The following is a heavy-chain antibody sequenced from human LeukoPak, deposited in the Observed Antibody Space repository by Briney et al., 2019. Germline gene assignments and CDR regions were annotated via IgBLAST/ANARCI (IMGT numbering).Heavy chain of an antibody. CDR3: ARDFGYGDYSTYFDY. Sequence: SETLSLTCAVYGGSFSGYYWSWIRQPPGKGLEWIGEINHSGSTNYNPSLKSRVTISVDTSKNQFSLKLSSVTAADTAVYYCARDFGYGDYSTYFDYWGQGTLVTVSS. D-gene: IGHD4-17*01. V-gene: IGHV4-34*01. CDR1: GGSFSGYY. J-gene: IGHJ4*02. CDR2: INHSGST.